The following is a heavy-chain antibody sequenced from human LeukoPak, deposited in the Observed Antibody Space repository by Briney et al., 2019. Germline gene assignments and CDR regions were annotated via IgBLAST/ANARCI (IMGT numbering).Heavy chain of an antibody. V-gene: IGHV3-21*01. CDR2: ISTSTSYI. J-gene: IGHJ4*02. D-gene: IGHD3-22*01. CDR3: ARGLLAGVFDY. Sequence: KSGGSLRLSCAASGFTFSSYSMNWVRQAPGKGLEWVSSISTSTSYIYYADSVKGRFTISRDNAKNSLYLQMNSLRAEDTAVYYCARGLLAGVFDYWGQGTLVTVSS. CDR1: GFTFSSYS.